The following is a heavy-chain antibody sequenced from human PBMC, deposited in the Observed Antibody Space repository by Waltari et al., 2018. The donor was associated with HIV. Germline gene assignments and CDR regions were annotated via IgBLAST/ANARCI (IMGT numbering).Heavy chain of an antibody. D-gene: IGHD4-4*01. V-gene: IGHV3-48*01. CDR2: ISRDGNP. CDR1: GFSFISYS. Sequence: EVQLVESGGGLVQPGGSLRLSCAASGFSFISYSLNWVRQAPGKGLDWISDISRDGNPHYPDSVKGRFTISRDNAKNSLYLQLNSLRAEDTAVYYCARDQDYSFDYWGQGTLVTVSS. CDR3: ARDQDYSFDY. J-gene: IGHJ4*02.